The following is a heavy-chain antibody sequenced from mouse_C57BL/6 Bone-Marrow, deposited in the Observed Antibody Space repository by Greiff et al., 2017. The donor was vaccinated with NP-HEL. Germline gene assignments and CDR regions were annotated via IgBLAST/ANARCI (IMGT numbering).Heavy chain of an antibody. CDR2: ISNLAYSI. J-gene: IGHJ1*03. CDR1: GFTFSDYG. Sequence: EVQGVESGGGLVQPGGSLKLSCAASGFTFSDYGMAWVRQAPRKGPEWVAFISNLAYSIYYVDTVTGRFTISRENAKNTLYLEMSSLRSEDTAMYYCARHNGYYWYVDVWGTGTTVTVSS. D-gene: IGHD2-2*01. V-gene: IGHV5-15*01. CDR3: ARHNGYYWYVDV.